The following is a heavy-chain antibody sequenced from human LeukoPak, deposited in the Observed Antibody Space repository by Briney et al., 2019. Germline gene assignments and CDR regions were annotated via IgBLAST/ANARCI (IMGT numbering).Heavy chain of an antibody. Sequence: GESLKISCKGSGYSFTSYWIGWVRPMPGKGLEWMGIIYPGDSDTIYSPSFQGQVTISADKSISTAYLQWSSLKASDTAMYYCARLSYGSGSYFPYRWFDPWGQGTLVTVSS. CDR3: ARLSYGSGSYFPYRWFDP. J-gene: IGHJ5*02. D-gene: IGHD3-10*01. V-gene: IGHV5-51*01. CDR2: IYPGDSDT. CDR1: GYSFTSYW.